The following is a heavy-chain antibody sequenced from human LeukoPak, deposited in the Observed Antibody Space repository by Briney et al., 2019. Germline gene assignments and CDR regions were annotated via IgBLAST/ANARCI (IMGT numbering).Heavy chain of an antibody. CDR3: ARGPGYLIDY. J-gene: IGHJ4*02. Sequence: ASVKVSCKASGYTFTNYAMHWVRQAPGQRLEWMGWINRDNDNTKYSQEFQGRLTITRDTSASTAYMELSSLRSDDMAVYYCARGPGYLIDYWGQGTLVTVSS. CDR1: GYTFTNYA. D-gene: IGHD2-21*01. CDR2: INRDNDNT. V-gene: IGHV1-3*03.